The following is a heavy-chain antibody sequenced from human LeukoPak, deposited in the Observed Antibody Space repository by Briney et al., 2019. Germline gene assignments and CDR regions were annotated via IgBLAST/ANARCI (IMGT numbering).Heavy chain of an antibody. D-gene: IGHD3-10*02. CDR1: GFIFSDYY. J-gene: IGHJ6*04. CDR3: AELGITMIGGV. CDR2: ISGSGDNI. Sequence: SGGSLRLSCAASGFIFSDYYMTWFRQIPGKGPEWVSYISGSGDNINYGDSVKGRFTISRDNAKNTLYLQMNSLRAEDTAVYYCAELGITMIGGVWGKGTTVTISS. V-gene: IGHV3-11*04.